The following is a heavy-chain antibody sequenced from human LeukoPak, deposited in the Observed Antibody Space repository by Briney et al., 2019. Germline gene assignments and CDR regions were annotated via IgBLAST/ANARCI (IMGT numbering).Heavy chain of an antibody. V-gene: IGHV1-18*01. CDR3: ARDGYYYDSSGYYSFPDY. D-gene: IGHD3-22*01. Sequence: ASVKVSCKASGYTFTSYGISWVRQAPGQGLEWMGWIRAYNGNTNYAQKFQGRVTMTTDTSTSTAYMELRSLRSDDTAVYYCARDGYYYDSSGYYSFPDYWGQGTLVTVSS. J-gene: IGHJ4*02. CDR1: GYTFTSYG. CDR2: IRAYNGNT.